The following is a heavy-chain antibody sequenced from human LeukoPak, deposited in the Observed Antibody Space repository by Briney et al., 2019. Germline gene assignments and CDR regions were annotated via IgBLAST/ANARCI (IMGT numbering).Heavy chain of an antibody. CDR2: IIPILGIA. V-gene: IGHV1-69*04. Sequence: GASVKVSCKASGGTFSSYAISWVRQAPGQGLEWMGRIIPILGIANYAQKFQGRVTITADKSTSTAYMELSSLRSEDTAVYYCARDLEAVAGMLPLWYWGQGTLVTVSS. CDR1: GGTFSSYA. D-gene: IGHD6-19*01. CDR3: ARDLEAVAGMLPLWY. J-gene: IGHJ4*02.